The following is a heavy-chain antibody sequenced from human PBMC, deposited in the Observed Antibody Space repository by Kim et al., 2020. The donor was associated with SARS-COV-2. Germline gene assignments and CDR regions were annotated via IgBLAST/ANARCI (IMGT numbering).Heavy chain of an antibody. Sequence: SNKLYAVAVEGRFTISRDNCKNQLSLQMMGLRAEDTAVYYCAKDSYGVDVWGQGTTVNVTS. V-gene: IGHV3-30-3*02. J-gene: IGHJ6*02. CDR3: AKDSYGVDV. CDR2: SNK.